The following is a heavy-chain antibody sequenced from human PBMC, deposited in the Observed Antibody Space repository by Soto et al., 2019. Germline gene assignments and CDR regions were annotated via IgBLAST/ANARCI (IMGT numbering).Heavy chain of an antibody. V-gene: IGHV5-10-1*01. Sequence: EVQLVQSGAEVKKHGESLRISCKGSGYSLTSYWISWVRQMPGKGLEWMGRIDPSDSYTNYSPSFQGHVTISADKSISTAYLQWSSLKASDTAMYYCARLAMATRRGYYGMDVWGQGTTVTVSS. CDR3: ARLAMATRRGYYGMDV. J-gene: IGHJ6*02. CDR2: IDPSDSYT. CDR1: GYSLTSYW. D-gene: IGHD5-12*01.